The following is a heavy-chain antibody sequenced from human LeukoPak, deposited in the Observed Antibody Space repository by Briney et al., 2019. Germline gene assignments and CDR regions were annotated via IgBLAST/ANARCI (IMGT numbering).Heavy chain of an antibody. CDR3: AKDRDYYYYMDV. CDR1: GFTFSSYA. D-gene: IGHD3-10*01. J-gene: IGHJ6*03. Sequence: PGGSLRLSRAASGFTFSSYAMTWVRQAPGKGLEWVSAISGSGGSTYYADSVKGRFTISRDNSKNTLYLQMNSLRAEDTAVYYCAKDRDYYYYMDVWGKGTTVTVSS. V-gene: IGHV3-23*01. CDR2: ISGSGGST.